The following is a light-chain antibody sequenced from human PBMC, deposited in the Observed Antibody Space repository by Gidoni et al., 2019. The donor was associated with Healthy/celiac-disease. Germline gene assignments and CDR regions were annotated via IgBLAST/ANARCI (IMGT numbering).Light chain of an antibody. CDR3: QQYDNLPPYT. CDR2: DAS. CDR1: QDISNY. J-gene: IGKJ2*01. Sequence: DIQMTQSPSSLSASVGDRVTITCQASQDISNYLNWYQQKPGKAPQLLLYDASNLETVVPSRFSGSVSGTDFTFTISSLQPEDIATYYCQQYDNLPPYTFGQGTKLEIK. V-gene: IGKV1-33*01.